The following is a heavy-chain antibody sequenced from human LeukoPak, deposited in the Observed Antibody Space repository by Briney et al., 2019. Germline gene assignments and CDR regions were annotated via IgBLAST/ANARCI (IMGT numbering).Heavy chain of an antibody. V-gene: IGHV4-59*01. J-gene: IGHJ6*02. CDR3: ARDGSNWSNDYYHGVDV. Sequence: PSETLSLTCTVSGGSISSYYWSWIRQPPGKGLEWIGYIYYSGSTNYNPSLKSRVTISVDTSKNQFSLRLSSVTAADTAVYYCARDGSNWSNDYYHGVDVWGQGTTVTVSS. D-gene: IGHD4-11*01. CDR1: GGSISSYY. CDR2: IYYSGST.